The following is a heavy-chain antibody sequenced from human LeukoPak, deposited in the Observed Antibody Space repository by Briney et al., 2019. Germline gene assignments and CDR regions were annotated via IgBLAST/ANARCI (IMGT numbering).Heavy chain of an antibody. CDR3: ARARSPQWQQLVDYYYYMDV. V-gene: IGHV1-18*01. CDR2: ISAYNGNT. CDR1: GYTFTSYG. D-gene: IGHD6-13*01. J-gene: IGHJ6*03. Sequence: ASVKVSCKASGYTFTSYGISWVRQAPGQGLEWMGWISAYNGNTNYAQKLQGRVTMTTDTSTSTAYMELRSLRSDDTAVYYCARARSPQWQQLVDYYYYMDVWGKGTTVTVSS.